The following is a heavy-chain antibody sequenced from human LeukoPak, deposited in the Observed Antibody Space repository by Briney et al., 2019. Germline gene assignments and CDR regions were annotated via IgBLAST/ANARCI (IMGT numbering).Heavy chain of an antibody. Sequence: TGGSLRLSCAASGFTFSSYVMHWVRQAPGKGLEWVAVISYDGSNKYYADSVKGRFTISRDNSKNTLYLQMNSLRAEDTAVYYCAKDGVPRFRGVIIGYYYYYMDVWGKGTTVTVSS. CDR3: AKDGVPRFRGVIIGYYYYYMDV. J-gene: IGHJ6*03. CDR2: ISYDGSNK. D-gene: IGHD3-10*01. CDR1: GFTFSSYV. V-gene: IGHV3-30*18.